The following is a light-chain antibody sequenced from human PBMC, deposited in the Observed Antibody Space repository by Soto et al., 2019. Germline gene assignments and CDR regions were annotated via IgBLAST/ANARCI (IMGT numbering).Light chain of an antibody. CDR1: QSVSRY. Sequence: EIVLTQSPVTLSLSPGERATLSCRASQSVSRYLAWYQQKPDQAPRLLIYDAFNRATGIPARFSGSGSGTDFTLTISSLEPEDFAVYYCQQYGSSLITFGQGTRLEIK. CDR2: DAF. J-gene: IGKJ5*01. CDR3: QQYGSSLIT. V-gene: IGKV3-11*01.